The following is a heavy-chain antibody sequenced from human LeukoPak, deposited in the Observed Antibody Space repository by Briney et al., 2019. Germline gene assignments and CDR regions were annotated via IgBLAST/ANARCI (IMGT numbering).Heavy chain of an antibody. J-gene: IGHJ6*03. CDR1: GDSIRSYY. CDR2: IYYSGST. CDR3: ARHTVTPVDHYYYMDV. V-gene: IGHV4-59*01. Sequence: PSETLSLTCTVSGDSIRSYYWSWIRQPPGKGLEWIGYIYYSGSTKYNPSLKSRVTISVDTSKNQFSLKLSSVTAADTAVYYCARHTVTPVDHYYYMDVWGKGTTVTISS. D-gene: IGHD4-17*01.